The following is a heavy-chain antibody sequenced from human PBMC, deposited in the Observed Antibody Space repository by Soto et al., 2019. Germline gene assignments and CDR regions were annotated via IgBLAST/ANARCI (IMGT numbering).Heavy chain of an antibody. CDR3: AKDGSGTFVLSGGAFDI. CDR1: GVTFSSYA. D-gene: IGHD1-26*01. J-gene: IGHJ3*02. V-gene: IGHV3-23*01. Sequence: EVQLLESGGGLVQPGGSLRLSCAASGVTFSSYAMSWVRQAPGKGLEWVSTISGSGSSTYYADSVKGRFTISRDNSKNTLSLQMNSLRADDTAVYYCAKDGSGTFVLSGGAFDIWGQGTMVTVSS. CDR2: ISGSGSST.